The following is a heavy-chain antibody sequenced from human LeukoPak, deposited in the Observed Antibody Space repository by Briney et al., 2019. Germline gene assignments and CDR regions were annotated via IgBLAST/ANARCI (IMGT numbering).Heavy chain of an antibody. CDR3: ARGMVRLRGYFDY. CDR1: GYTFTSYG. D-gene: IGHD3-10*01. Sequence: ASVKVSCKASGYTFTSYGISWVRQAPGQGLEWMGWINPNSGGTNYAQKFQGRVTMTRDTSISTAYMELSRLRSDDTAVYYCARGMVRLRGYFDYWGQGTLVTVSS. J-gene: IGHJ4*02. V-gene: IGHV1-2*02. CDR2: INPNSGGT.